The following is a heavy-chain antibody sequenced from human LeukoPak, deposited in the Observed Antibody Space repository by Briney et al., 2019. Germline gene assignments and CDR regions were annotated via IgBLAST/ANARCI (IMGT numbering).Heavy chain of an antibody. CDR3: ARDSAGEQWLVMGDY. Sequence: GGSLGLSCAASGFTFSSYSMNWVRQAPGKGLEWVSYISSSSSTIYYADSVKGRFTISRDNAKNSLYLQMNSLRDEDTAVYYCARDSAGEQWLVMGDYWGQGTLVTVSS. V-gene: IGHV3-48*02. CDR2: ISSSSSTI. D-gene: IGHD6-19*01. J-gene: IGHJ4*02. CDR1: GFTFSSYS.